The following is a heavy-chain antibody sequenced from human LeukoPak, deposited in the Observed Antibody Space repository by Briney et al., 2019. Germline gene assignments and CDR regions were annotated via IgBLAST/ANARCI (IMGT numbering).Heavy chain of an antibody. V-gene: IGHV3-23*01. CDR3: AKDSDGSSWTPDY. Sequence: GGPLRLSCAASGFTFSSYAMSWVRQAPGKGLEWVSAISGSGGSTYYADSVKGRFTISRDSSKNTLYLQMNSLRAEDTAVYYCAKDSDGSSWTPDYWGQGTLVTVSS. J-gene: IGHJ4*02. D-gene: IGHD6-13*01. CDR1: GFTFSSYA. CDR2: ISGSGGST.